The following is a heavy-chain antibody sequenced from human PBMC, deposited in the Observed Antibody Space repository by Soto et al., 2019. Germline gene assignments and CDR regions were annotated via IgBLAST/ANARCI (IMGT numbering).Heavy chain of an antibody. CDR1: GDSVSSNSAA. CDR3: ARTIGWIDP. CDR2: TYYRSKWYK. Sequence: QTLSLTCAISGDSVSSNSAAWNWIRQSPSRGLEWLGRTYYRSKWYKEYAPSVKSRITIDPDTSKNQFSLQLNSVSPEDTAVYYCARTIGWIDPWGQGTLVTVSS. D-gene: IGHD1-26*01. J-gene: IGHJ5*02. V-gene: IGHV6-1*01.